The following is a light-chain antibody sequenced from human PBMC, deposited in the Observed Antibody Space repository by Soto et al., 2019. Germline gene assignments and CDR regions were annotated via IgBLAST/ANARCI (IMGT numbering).Light chain of an antibody. Sequence: EIVLTQSGATLSVSPGDRATLSCRTSQSVSNYLAWYQQKPGQAPRLLIYGASTRATGIPARFSGSGSGTEFTLTISSLQSEDFAVYFCQQYNNWPPVTFGPGTKVDIK. CDR3: QQYNNWPPVT. CDR1: QSVSNY. J-gene: IGKJ3*01. CDR2: GAS. V-gene: IGKV3-15*01.